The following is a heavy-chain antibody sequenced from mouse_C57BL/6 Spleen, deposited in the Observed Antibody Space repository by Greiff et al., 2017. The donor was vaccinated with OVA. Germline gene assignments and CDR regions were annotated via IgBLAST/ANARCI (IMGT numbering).Heavy chain of an antibody. CDR3: AREGDDYDGALDY. CDR1: GYAFSSSW. J-gene: IGHJ2*01. CDR2: IYPGDGDT. V-gene: IGHV1-82*01. Sequence: QVQLKQSGPELVKPGASVKISCKASGYAFSSSWMNWVKQRPGKGLEWIGRIYPGDGDTNYNGKFKGKATLTADKSSSTAYMQLSSLTSEDSAVYFCAREGDDYDGALDYWGQGTTLTVSS. D-gene: IGHD2-4*01.